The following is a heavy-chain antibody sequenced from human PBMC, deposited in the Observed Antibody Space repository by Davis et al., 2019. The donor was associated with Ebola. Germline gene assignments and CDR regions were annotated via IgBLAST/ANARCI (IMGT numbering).Heavy chain of an antibody. Sequence: PGGSLRLSCAASGFTVSSNYMSWVRQAPGKGLEWVSVIYSGGSTYYADSVKGRFTISRDNSKNTLYLQMNGLRPEDTAAYFCARVQTSDFYYDGMDVWGQGTTVTVSS. CDR2: IYSGGST. CDR3: ARVQTSDFYYDGMDV. D-gene: IGHD2-2*01. CDR1: GFTVSSNY. J-gene: IGHJ6*02. V-gene: IGHV3-53*05.